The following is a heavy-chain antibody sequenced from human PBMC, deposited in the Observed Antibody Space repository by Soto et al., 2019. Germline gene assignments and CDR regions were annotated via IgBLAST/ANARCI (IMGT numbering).Heavy chain of an antibody. V-gene: IGHV1-3*01. D-gene: IGHD2-15*01. Sequence: QVQLVQSGAEVKKPGASVKVSCKASGYTSTSYAMHWVRQAPGQRLEWMGWINAGNGNTKYSQKFQGRVTITRDTSASTAYMELSSLRSEDTAVYYCARDHFIIVAGDYYYGMDVWGQGTTVTVSS. CDR1: GYTSTSYA. CDR3: ARDHFIIVAGDYYYGMDV. J-gene: IGHJ6*02. CDR2: INAGNGNT.